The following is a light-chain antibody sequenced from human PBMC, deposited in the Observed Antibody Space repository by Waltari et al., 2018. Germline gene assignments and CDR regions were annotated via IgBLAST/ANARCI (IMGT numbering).Light chain of an antibody. CDR3: AAWDDSLNGLV. J-gene: IGLJ2*01. V-gene: IGLV1-44*01. Sequence: QSVLTQPPSASGTPGQRVPIPCSGSSSNIGSNTVNWYQQLPGTAPKPLIYSNNQRPSGVPDRFSGSKSGTSASLAISGLQSEDETDYYCAAWDDSLNGLVFGGGTKLTVL. CDR1: SSNIGSNT. CDR2: SNN.